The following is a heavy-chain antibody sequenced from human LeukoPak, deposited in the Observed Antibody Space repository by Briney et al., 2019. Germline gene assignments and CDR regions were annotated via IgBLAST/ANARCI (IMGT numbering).Heavy chain of an antibody. Sequence: ASVKVSCKASGYTFTGYYMHWVRHAPRQGLERMGWINPHSGGTNYAQEFQGRVTMTRDTSISTAYMELSRLRSDDTAVYYCAREYVEYGSGSRTNWFDPWGQGTLVTVSS. J-gene: IGHJ5*02. CDR2: INPHSGGT. V-gene: IGHV1-2*02. CDR3: AREYVEYGSGSRTNWFDP. D-gene: IGHD3-10*01. CDR1: GYTFTGYY.